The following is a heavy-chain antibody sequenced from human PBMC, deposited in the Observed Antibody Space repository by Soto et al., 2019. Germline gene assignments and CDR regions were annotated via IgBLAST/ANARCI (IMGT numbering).Heavy chain of an antibody. V-gene: IGHV4-4*02. D-gene: IGHD6-13*01. CDR1: GDSSSSRNW. CDR3: ARALTDAEGFWYYYGMDV. J-gene: IGHJ6*02. Sequence: SETLSLTCAVSGDSSSSRNWWSWVRQPPGKGLEWIGEIYHSGSTNYNPSLKSRITISVDKSKKQFSLKLTSMTAADTAVYYCARALTDAEGFWYYYGMDVWGQGTTVTVS. CDR2: IYHSGST.